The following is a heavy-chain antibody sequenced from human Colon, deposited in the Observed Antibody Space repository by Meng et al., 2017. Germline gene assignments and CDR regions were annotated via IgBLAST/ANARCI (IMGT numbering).Heavy chain of an antibody. D-gene: IGHD2-15*01. J-gene: IGHJ4*02. V-gene: IGHV1-2*06. Sequence: QVPLVQSGAEVKEPGASATVSCKASGYTLYIHWVRLRPGEGLEWMGRINSRTGDTKSAQSFQGRVTMTRDTSTTTFSMDLRSLTTDDSAIYFCARESADGGSFDLWGQGTLVTVSS. CDR3: ARESADGGSFDL. CDR2: INSRTGDT. CDR1: GYTLY.